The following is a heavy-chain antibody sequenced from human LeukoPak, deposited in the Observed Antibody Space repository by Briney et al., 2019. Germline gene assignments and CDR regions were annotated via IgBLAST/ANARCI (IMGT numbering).Heavy chain of an antibody. CDR2: LSGSGNST. V-gene: IGHV3-23*01. Sequence: GGSLRLSCAASGFTFSSYAMSWVRQAPGKGLGWVSALSGSGNSTYYADSAKGRFTISRDNSKNTLYLQMNSLRAEDTAIYYCAKDPNIAARRGYWFDPWGQRTLVTVSS. J-gene: IGHJ5*02. CDR3: AKDPNIAARRGYWFDP. CDR1: GFTFSSYA. D-gene: IGHD6-6*01.